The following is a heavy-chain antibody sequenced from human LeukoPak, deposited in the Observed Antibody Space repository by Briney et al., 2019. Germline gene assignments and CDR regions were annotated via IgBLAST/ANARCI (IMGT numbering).Heavy chain of an antibody. CDR1: GITFNIYW. CDR3: VNHDYGDSYVG. Sequence: PGGSLRLSCEASGITFNIYWMHWVRQAPGKGLVWVSRITPDGTKTDYADSVKGRFTISRDNAKNTLYLQMSSLRAEDAAVYFCVNHDYGDSYVGGGQGTLVTVSS. D-gene: IGHD4-17*01. J-gene: IGHJ4*02. V-gene: IGHV3-74*01. CDR2: ITPDGTKT.